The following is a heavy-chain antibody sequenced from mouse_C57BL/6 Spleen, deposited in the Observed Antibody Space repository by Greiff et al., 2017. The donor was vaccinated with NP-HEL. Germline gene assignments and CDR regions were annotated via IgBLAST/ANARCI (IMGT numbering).Heavy chain of an antibody. J-gene: IGHJ1*03. CDR3: ARLYGKRSYWYFDV. CDR2: ISNGGGST. V-gene: IGHV5-12*01. D-gene: IGHD2-1*01. CDR1: GFTFSDYY. Sequence: EVMLVESGGGLVQPGGSLKLSCAASGFTFSDYYMYWVRQTPEKRLEWVAYISNGGGSTYYTDTVKGRFTISRDNAKNTLYLQMSRLKSEDTAMYYCARLYGKRSYWYFDVWGTGTTVTVSS.